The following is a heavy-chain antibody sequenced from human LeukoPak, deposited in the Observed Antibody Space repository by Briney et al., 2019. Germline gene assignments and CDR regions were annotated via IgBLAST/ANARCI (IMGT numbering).Heavy chain of an antibody. CDR3: ARRLLIGIGAFDI. V-gene: IGHV4-39*01. Sequence: PSETLSLTCTVSGGSISSSSYYWGWIRQPPGKGLEWIGSIYYSGSTYYNPSLKSRVTISVDTSKNQFSLKLSSVTAADTAVYYCARRLLIGIGAFDIWGQGTMVTVSS. J-gene: IGHJ3*02. CDR2: IYYSGST. CDR1: GGSISSSSYY. D-gene: IGHD2/OR15-2a*01.